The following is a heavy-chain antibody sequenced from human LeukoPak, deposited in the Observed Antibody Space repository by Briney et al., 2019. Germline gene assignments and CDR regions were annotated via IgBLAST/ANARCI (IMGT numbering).Heavy chain of an antibody. D-gene: IGHD6-6*01. CDR3: ARRIDGDSSSSPSYYYYYMDV. V-gene: IGHV1-2*02. CDR1: GYIFTSYG. J-gene: IGHJ6*03. CDR2: INPNSGGT. Sequence: VASVKVSCKASGYIFTSYGLTWVRQAPGQGLEWMGWINPNSGGTNYAQKFQGRVTMTRDTSISTAYMELSRLRSDDTAVYYCARRIDGDSSSSPSYYYYYMDVWGKGTTVTVSS.